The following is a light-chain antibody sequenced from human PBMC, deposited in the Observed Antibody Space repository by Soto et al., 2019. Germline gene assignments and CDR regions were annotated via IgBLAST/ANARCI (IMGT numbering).Light chain of an antibody. CDR3: QHYNSYSGA. J-gene: IGKJ1*01. V-gene: IGKV3-15*01. Sequence: DIVMTPSPATLSVSPGERATLPCRASQSVTTNLACYQQPPAQPPRLLINDASTRATGIPARFSGSGSGTEFILTSSSMQHADFATEYCQHYNSYSGAFGQGTKVDIK. CDR1: QSVTTN. CDR2: DAS.